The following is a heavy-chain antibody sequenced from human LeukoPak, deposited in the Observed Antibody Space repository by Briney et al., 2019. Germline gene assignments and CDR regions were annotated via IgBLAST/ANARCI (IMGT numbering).Heavy chain of an antibody. V-gene: IGHV3-30-3*01. CDR2: ISYDGSNK. D-gene: IGHD3-10*01. J-gene: IGHJ2*01. CDR3: ASLDPMVRGVSRPPYFDL. Sequence: GGSLRLSCAASGFTFSSYAMHWVRQAPGKGLEWVAVISYDGSNKYYADSVKGRFTISRDNSKNTLYLQMNSLRAEDTAVYYCASLDPMVRGVSRPPYFDLWGRGTLVTVSS. CDR1: GFTFSSYA.